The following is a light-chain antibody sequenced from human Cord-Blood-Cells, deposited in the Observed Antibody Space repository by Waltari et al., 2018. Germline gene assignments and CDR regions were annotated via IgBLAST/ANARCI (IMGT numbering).Light chain of an antibody. Sequence: QSALTQPASVSGSPGQSITISCTGTSSDVGGYNYVSWYQHHPGKAPKPIIYDVSNRPSGVSNRFSGSKSGNTAYLTISGLQTEDEAYYYCSSYTSSSPLVFGGGTKLTVL. CDR3: SSYTSSSPLV. CDR1: SSDVGGYNY. V-gene: IGLV2-14*03. J-gene: IGLJ2*01. CDR2: DVS.